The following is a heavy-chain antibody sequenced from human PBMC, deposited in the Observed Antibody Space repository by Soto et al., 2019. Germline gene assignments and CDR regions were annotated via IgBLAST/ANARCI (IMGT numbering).Heavy chain of an antibody. J-gene: IGHJ4*02. CDR1: GFTVSSNY. CDR3: ARDGRLTTTPRY. Sequence: EVQLVESGGGLVQPGGSLRLSCAASGFTVSSNYMSWVRQAPGKGLAWVSVIYSGGSTYYADSVKGRFTISRDKSNNMRYLQMNSLRAEDTAVYYCARDGRLTTTPRYWGQGTLVTVSS. D-gene: IGHD4-17*01. CDR2: IYSGGST. V-gene: IGHV3-66*01.